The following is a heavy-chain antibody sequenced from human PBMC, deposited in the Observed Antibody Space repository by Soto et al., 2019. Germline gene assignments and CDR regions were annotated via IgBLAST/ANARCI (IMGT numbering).Heavy chain of an antibody. D-gene: IGHD3-3*01. Sequence: QVQLVESGGGVVQPGRSLRLSCAASGFTFNSYTMHWVRQAPGKGLEWVAVISYDGNSQFYADSVKGRFTISRDKSKNTLYLQMNGMRPEDTAVYYCARDLANYYCWRGYYSFDYRGQGTLVTVFS. CDR2: ISYDGNSQ. V-gene: IGHV3-30*04. CDR1: GFTFNSYT. J-gene: IGHJ4*02. CDR3: ARDLANYYCWRGYYSFDY.